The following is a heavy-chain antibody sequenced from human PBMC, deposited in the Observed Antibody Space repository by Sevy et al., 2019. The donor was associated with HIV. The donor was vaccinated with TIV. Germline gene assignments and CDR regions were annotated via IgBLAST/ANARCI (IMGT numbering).Heavy chain of an antibody. CDR1: GYSFTSYG. CDR2: ISPYNGNT. CDR3: ARIDDGGGDGSEYFQY. J-gene: IGHJ1*01. Sequence: ASVKVSCEAFGYSFTSYGISWVRQAPGQGLEWMGWISPYNGNTHYVEKFQGRVTMTTDTSTSTAYMELRSLTSDDTALYFCARIDDGGGDGSEYFQYWGQGTLVTVSS. V-gene: IGHV1-18*01. D-gene: IGHD2-21*02.